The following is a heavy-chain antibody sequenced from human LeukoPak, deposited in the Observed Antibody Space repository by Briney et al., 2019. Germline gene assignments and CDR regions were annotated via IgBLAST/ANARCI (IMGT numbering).Heavy chain of an antibody. V-gene: IGHV3-30*18. CDR3: AKGVYTGSAYFDY. CDR2: ISYDSNKK. D-gene: IGHD5-12*01. J-gene: IGHJ4*02. Sequence: PGGSLRLSCAASGFTFSSYGIHWVRQAPGKGLDWMAAISYDSNKKYYADSVKGRFTISRDNSKNTLYLQMNSLRAEDTAVYYCAKGVYTGSAYFDYWGQGTLVTVSS. CDR1: GFTFSSYG.